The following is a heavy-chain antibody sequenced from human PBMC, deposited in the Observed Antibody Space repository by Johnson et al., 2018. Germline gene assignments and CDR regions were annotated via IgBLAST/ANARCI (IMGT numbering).Heavy chain of an antibody. D-gene: IGHD1-7*01. Sequence: QVQLVESGPGLVKPSETLSLTCTVSGGSISSYYWSWIRQPPGKGLEFIGYIYYTGSPNSDPPLKRRVSISVDKSMYKVSLKLSSVTAADTAMYYRARVITGTTYTFDIWGQGTMVTVSS. J-gene: IGHJ3*02. CDR2: IYYTGSP. CDR3: ARVITGTTYTFDI. V-gene: IGHV4-59*01. CDR1: GGSISSYY.